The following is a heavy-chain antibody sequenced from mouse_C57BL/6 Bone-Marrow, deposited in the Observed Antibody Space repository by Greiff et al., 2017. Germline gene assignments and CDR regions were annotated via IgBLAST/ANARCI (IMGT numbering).Heavy chain of an antibody. CDR2: IDPSDSYT. Sequence: VQLQQPGAELVMPGASVKLSCKASGYTFTSYWMHWVKQRPGQGLEWIGEIDPSDSYTNYNQKFKGKSTLTVEKSSSTAYMQLSSLTSEDSAVYYCARSPYYYGSSYYAMDYWGLGSSVTVLS. V-gene: IGHV1-69*01. CDR3: ARSPYYYGSSYYAMDY. J-gene: IGHJ4*01. D-gene: IGHD1-1*01. CDR1: GYTFTSYW.